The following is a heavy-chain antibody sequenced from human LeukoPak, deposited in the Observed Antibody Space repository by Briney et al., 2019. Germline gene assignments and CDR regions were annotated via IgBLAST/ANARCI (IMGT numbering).Heavy chain of an antibody. V-gene: IGHV1-18*01. CDR1: GYTFTSYG. Sequence: ASVKVSCKASGYTFTSYGISWVRQAPGQGLEWIGWISAYNGNTDYAQKLQGRVTMTTDTSTSTAYMELRSLRSDDTAVYYCARGNYCSGGSCYDGAFDYWGQGTLVTVSS. J-gene: IGHJ4*02. CDR3: ARGNYCSGGSCYDGAFDY. CDR2: ISAYNGNT. D-gene: IGHD2-15*01.